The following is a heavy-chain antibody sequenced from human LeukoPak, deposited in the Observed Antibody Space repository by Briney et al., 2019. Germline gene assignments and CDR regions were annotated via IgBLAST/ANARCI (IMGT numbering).Heavy chain of an antibody. CDR1: GFTFSGYG. CDR2: IWYDGSNK. J-gene: IGHJ6*02. D-gene: IGHD6-19*01. V-gene: IGHV3-33*06. CDR3: AKIKDSAMAIYYYGMDV. Sequence: GGSLRLSCAASGFTFSGYGMHWVRQAPGKGLEWVAVIWYDGSNKYYADSVKGRFTISRDSSKNTLYLQMNSLRAEDTAVYYCAKIKDSAMAIYYYGMDVWGQGTTVTVSS.